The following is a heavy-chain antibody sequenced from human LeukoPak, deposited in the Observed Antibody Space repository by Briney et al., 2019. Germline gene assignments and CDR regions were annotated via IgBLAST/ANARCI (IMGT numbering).Heavy chain of an antibody. CDR3: ARDCGGDCFGAFDI. V-gene: IGHV3-53*04. CDR1: GFTVSSNY. CDR2: IYSGGST. Sequence: TGGSLRLSCAASGFTVSSNYMSWVRQAPGKGLEWVSVIYSGGSTYYADSVKGRFTISRHNSKNTLYLQMNSLRAEDTAVYYCARDCGGDCFGAFDIWGQGTMVTVSS. D-gene: IGHD2-21*02. J-gene: IGHJ3*02.